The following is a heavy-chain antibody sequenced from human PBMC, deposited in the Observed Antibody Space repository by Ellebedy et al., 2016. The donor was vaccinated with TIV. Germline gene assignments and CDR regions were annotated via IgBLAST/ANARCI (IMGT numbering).Heavy chain of an antibody. J-gene: IGHJ5*02. Sequence: MPSETLSLTCSVSGGSISSGGFYWSWIRQHTGKGLEWIGYISYSGSTYYNPSLKSRVTISVDTSKNQFSLKLSSLTAADTAVYYCARALTMVRGGGFDPWGQGTLVTVSS. CDR2: ISYSGST. V-gene: IGHV4-31*03. D-gene: IGHD3-10*01. CDR3: ARALTMVRGGGFDP. CDR1: GGSISSGGFY.